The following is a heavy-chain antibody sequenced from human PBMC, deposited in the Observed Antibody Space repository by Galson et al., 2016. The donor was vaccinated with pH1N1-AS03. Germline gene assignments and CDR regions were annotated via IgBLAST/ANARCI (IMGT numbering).Heavy chain of an antibody. V-gene: IGHV3-30*09. CDR2: ISFESSNK. CDR1: GFDFSRSP. J-gene: IGHJ6*02. D-gene: IGHD3-10*02. Sequence: SLRLSCATSGFDFSRSPMHWVRQAPGKGLEWVSVISFESSNKRYADSVEGRLVISRDNSNNMVYLQMNSLISEDTAVYYCSRGRVFDDSYYGLDVWGQGTTVIVSS. CDR3: SRGRVFDDSYYGLDV.